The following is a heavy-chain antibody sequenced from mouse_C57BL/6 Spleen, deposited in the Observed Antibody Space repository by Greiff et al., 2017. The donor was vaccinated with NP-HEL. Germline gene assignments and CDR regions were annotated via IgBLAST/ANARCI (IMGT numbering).Heavy chain of an antibody. J-gene: IGHJ1*03. CDR3: AKIGGDYDGRDFDV. Sequence: EVKVVESGGGLVKPGGSLKLSCAASGFTFSSYAMSWVRQTPEKRLEWVATISDGGSYTYYPDNVKGRFTISRDNAKNNLYLQMSHLKSEDTAMYYCAKIGGDYDGRDFDVWGTGTTVTVSS. V-gene: IGHV5-4*03. D-gene: IGHD2-4*01. CDR1: GFTFSSYA. CDR2: ISDGGSYT.